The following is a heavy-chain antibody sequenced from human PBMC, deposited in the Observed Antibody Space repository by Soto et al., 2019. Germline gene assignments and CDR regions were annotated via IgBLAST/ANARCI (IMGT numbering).Heavy chain of an antibody. J-gene: IGHJ3*02. CDR2: IIPIFGTA. D-gene: IGHD3-22*01. Sequence: QVQLVQSGAEVKKPGSSVKVSCKASGGTFSSYAISWVRQAPGQGLEWMGGIIPIFGTANYAQKFQGRVTITADASTSTAYMELSSLRSEDTAVYYCARSSGGFTMIVVASTRGDAFDIWGQGTMVTVSS. CDR1: GGTFSSYA. CDR3: ARSSGGFTMIVVASTRGDAFDI. V-gene: IGHV1-69*01.